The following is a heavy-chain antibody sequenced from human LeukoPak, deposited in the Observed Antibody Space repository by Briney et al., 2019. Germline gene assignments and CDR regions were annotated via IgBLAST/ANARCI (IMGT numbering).Heavy chain of an antibody. J-gene: IGHJ4*02. D-gene: IGHD3-10*01. Sequence: PGGSLRLSCAASGFTFSSYEMNWVRQAPGKGLGWVAFIRYDGSNKFYADSVKGRFTISRDNSKNTLYLQMNSLRAEDTAVYYCAKEDGSGSLFDYWGQGTLVTVSS. CDR2: IRYDGSNK. CDR3: AKEDGSGSLFDY. CDR1: GFTFSSYE. V-gene: IGHV3-30*02.